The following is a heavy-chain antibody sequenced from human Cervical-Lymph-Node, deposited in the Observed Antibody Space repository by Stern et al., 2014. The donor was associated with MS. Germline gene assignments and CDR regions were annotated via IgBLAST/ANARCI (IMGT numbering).Heavy chain of an antibody. J-gene: IGHJ4*02. V-gene: IGHV4-31*03. D-gene: IGHD4-17*01. Sequence: QVQLLESGPGLVKPSQTLSLTCTVSGGSISSGGYYWSWIRQHPGKGLEWIGYIHHSGNTYYNPSLKSRLTISVDTSKNQFSLKLSPVTAADTAVYYCARDSGALTTVTTGSIDYWGQGTLVTVSS. CDR1: GGSISSGGYY. CDR3: ARDSGALTTVTTGSIDY. CDR2: IHHSGNT.